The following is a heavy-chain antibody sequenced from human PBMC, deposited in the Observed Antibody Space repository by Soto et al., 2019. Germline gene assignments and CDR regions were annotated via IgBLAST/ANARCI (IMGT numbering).Heavy chain of an antibody. CDR3: ARYYYFSGTRGYYYRMDV. Sequence: SVKLSCKASGGTFSSYAISWVRQAPGQGLEWMGGIIPIFGTANYAQKFQGRVTITADESTSTAYMELSSLRSEDTAVYYCARYYYFSGTRGYYYRMDVWGQRTTVTV. V-gene: IGHV1-69*13. CDR1: GGTFSSYA. CDR2: IIPIFGTA. D-gene: IGHD3-10*01. J-gene: IGHJ6*02.